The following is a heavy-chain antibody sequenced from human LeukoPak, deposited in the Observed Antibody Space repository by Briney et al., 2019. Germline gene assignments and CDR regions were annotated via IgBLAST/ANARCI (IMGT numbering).Heavy chain of an antibody. D-gene: IGHD2-15*01. J-gene: IGHJ4*02. CDR2: IYPGDSDT. Sequence: GASLKISCKGSGYIFTSYWIGWVRQLPGKGLEWMGIIYPGDSDTKYSPSFQGQVTISADKSISTAYLQWSSLKASDTAMYYCARLTGYCSGGSCYSGVFDYWGQGTLVTVSS. V-gene: IGHV5-51*01. CDR1: GYIFTSYW. CDR3: ARLTGYCSGGSCYSGVFDY.